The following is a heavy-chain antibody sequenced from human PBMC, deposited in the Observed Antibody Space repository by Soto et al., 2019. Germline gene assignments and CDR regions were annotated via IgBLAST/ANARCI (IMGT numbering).Heavy chain of an antibody. CDR1: GGTFSSYA. Sequence: SVKVSCKASGGTFSSYAISWVRQAPGQGLEWMGGIIPIFGTANYAQKFQGRVTITADKSTSTAYMELSSLRSEDTAVYYCARSPRLLEWLSSSWGQGTLVTVLL. V-gene: IGHV1-69*06. CDR2: IIPIFGTA. D-gene: IGHD3-3*01. J-gene: IGHJ5*02. CDR3: ARSPRLLEWLSSS.